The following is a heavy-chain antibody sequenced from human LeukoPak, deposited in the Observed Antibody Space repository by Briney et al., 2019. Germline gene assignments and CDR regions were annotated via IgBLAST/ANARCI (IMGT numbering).Heavy chain of an antibody. CDR3: AREDEGSDY. V-gene: IGHV4-34*01. D-gene: IGHD2-15*01. Sequence: SETLSLTCAVYGGSFSGYYWSWIRQPPGKGLEWIGEINHSGSTNHNPSLKSRVTISVDTSKNQFSLKLSSVTAADTAVYYCAREDEGSDYWGQGTLVTVSS. J-gene: IGHJ4*02. CDR1: GGSFSGYY. CDR2: INHSGST.